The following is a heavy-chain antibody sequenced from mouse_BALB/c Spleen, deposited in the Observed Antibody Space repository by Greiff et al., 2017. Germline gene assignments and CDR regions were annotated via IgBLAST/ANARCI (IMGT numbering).Heavy chain of an antibody. J-gene: IGHJ2*01. V-gene: IGHV2-9*02. CDR1: GFSLTSYG. Sequence: VKLQESGPGLVAPSQSLSITCTVSGFSLTSYGVHWVRQPPGKGLEWLGVIWAGGSTNYNSALMSRLSISKDNSKSQVFLKMNSLQTDDTAMYYCARGKFTTAYYFDYWGQGTTLTVSS. CDR2: IWAGGST. CDR3: ARGKFTTAYYFDY. D-gene: IGHD1-2*01.